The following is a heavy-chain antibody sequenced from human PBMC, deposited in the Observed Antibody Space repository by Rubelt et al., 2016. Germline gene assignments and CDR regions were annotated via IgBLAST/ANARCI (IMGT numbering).Heavy chain of an antibody. J-gene: IGHJ4*02. CDR1: GYTFTGYY. CDR3: ARDPSLEGTDVDY. Sequence: QVQLVQSGAEVKKPGASVKVSCKASGYTFTGYYMHWVRQAPGQGLEWMGRINPNSGGTNYAQKFQGRVTMTRDTSISTAYMELSSLRSEDTAVYYCARDPSLEGTDVDYWGQGTLVTVSS. D-gene: IGHD1/OR15-1a*01. V-gene: IGHV1-2*06. CDR2: INPNSGGT.